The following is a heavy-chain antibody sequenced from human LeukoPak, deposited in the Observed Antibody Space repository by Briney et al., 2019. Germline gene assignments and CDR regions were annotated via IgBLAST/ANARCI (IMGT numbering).Heavy chain of an antibody. Sequence: GGSLRLSCAASGFTDSSNYMTWVRQAPGKGLEWVSVVYSGGTTYYADSVKGRFTNSRDNSKNTLYLQMNRLRVEDTAVYYCATSSRVSRPFDYWGLGTLVTVSS. CDR3: ATSSRVSRPFDY. CDR1: GFTDSSNY. D-gene: IGHD6-13*01. V-gene: IGHV3-53*01. J-gene: IGHJ4*02. CDR2: VYSGGTT.